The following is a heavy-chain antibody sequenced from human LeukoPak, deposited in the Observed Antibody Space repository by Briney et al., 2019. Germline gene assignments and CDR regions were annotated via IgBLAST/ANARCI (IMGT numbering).Heavy chain of an antibody. CDR1: GYTFTSYG. CDR3: ARDRRCSGGSCWYNWFDP. Sequence: AASVKVSCKASGYTFTSYGISWVRQAPGQGLEWMGWISAYSGNTNYAQKLQGRVTMTTDTSTSTAYMELGSLRSDDTAVYYCARDRRCSGGSCWYNWFDPWGQGTLVTVSS. CDR2: ISAYSGNT. D-gene: IGHD2-15*01. J-gene: IGHJ5*02. V-gene: IGHV1-18*01.